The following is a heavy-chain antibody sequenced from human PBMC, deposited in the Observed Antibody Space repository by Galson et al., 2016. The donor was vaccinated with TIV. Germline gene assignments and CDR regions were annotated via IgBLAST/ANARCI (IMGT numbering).Heavy chain of an antibody. D-gene: IGHD6-19*01. V-gene: IGHV1-8*02. CDR2: INPTSGNT. Sequence: SGKVSCKASGYTFTSYHIYCVRQASGQGLEWMRWINPTSGNTGYAQKFQDRVTMQRNTSINTAYMELRGLRSADTAVYYCARAPVFFNKQWLGLKRGFYFDYWGQGTLATVSS. J-gene: IGHJ4*02. CDR3: ARAPVFFNKQWLGLKRGFYFDY. CDR1: GYTFTSYH.